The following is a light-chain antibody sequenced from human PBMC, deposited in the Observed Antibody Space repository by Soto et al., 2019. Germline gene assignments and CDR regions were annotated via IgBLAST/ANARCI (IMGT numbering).Light chain of an antibody. J-gene: IGLJ1*01. CDR3: CSYVTTPEI. CDR2: GVN. Sequence: QSVLTQPRSVSGSPGQSLTFSCTGTSSNVDDYRYVSWYQQFPGKAPKLVIYGVNQRPSGVPNRFSGSNSDNTASLTISGLQAEDEADYYCCSYVTTPEIFGTGTKVTVL. V-gene: IGLV2-11*01. CDR1: SSNVDDYRY.